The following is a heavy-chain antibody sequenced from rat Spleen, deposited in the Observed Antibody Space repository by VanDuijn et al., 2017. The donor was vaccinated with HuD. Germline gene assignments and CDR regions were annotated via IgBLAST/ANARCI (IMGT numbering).Heavy chain of an antibody. J-gene: IGHJ2*01. V-gene: IGHV5-29*01. Sequence: EVQLVESGGGLVQPGRSLKLSCAASGFTFSNYGMAWVRQAPTKGLEWVATISYDGSSTYYRDSVKGRFTISRDNAKSTLYLQMDSLRSEDTATYYCASTIAAIFDYWGQGVMVTVSS. CDR3: ASTIAAIFDY. D-gene: IGHD1-2*01. CDR1: GFTFSNYG. CDR2: ISYDGSST.